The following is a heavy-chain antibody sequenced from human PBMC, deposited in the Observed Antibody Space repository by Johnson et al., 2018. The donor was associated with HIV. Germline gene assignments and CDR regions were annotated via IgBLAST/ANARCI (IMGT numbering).Heavy chain of an antibody. V-gene: IGHV3-30*04. CDR2: ISYDGSDK. CDR3: ARLAFDI. J-gene: IGHJ3*02. CDR1: GFTFSSYA. Sequence: VQLVESGGGVVQPGRSLRLSCAASGFTFSSYAMHWVRQAPGKGLEWVAVISYDGSDKYYADSVKGRFTISRDNSKNTLYLQMNSLRTEDTAVYYCARLAFDIWGQGTMVTVSS.